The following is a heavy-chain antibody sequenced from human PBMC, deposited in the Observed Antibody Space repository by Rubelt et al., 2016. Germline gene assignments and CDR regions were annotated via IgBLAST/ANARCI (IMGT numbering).Heavy chain of an antibody. CDR1: GGSINDNNW. CDR3: ARNSIGWSQMDY. CDR2: ISHSGST. V-gene: IGHV4-4*02. Sequence: SLTCAVSGGSINDNNWWSWVRQPPGKGLEWIGEISHSGSTSYNPSLQSRVTISMDKSTHHFSLRLRSVTAADTAVYYCARNSIGWSQMDYWGQGTQVTVSS. J-gene: IGHJ4*02. D-gene: IGHD6-19*01.